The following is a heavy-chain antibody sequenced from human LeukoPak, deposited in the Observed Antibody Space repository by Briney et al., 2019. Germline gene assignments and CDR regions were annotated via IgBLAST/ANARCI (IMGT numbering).Heavy chain of an antibody. CDR2: VRNDGSST. J-gene: IGHJ4*02. Sequence: GGSLRLSCAASGFTFSGYWMHWVRQVLGKGLVWVARVRNDGSSTVYADSVEGRFTISRDNARNTLYLQMNSLRVEDTAVYYCTRTYYYDSRDYFDLWGQGALVTVSS. CDR1: GFTFSGYW. V-gene: IGHV3-74*01. CDR3: TRTYYYDSRDYFDL. D-gene: IGHD3-22*01.